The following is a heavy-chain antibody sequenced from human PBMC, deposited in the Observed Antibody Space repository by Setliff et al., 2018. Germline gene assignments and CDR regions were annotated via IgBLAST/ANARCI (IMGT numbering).Heavy chain of an antibody. Sequence: GGSLRLSCATSGFTFSSYAMAWVRQAPGKGLEWVSGSRGSGYSTYYAESVKGRFTVSRDHSKDTVYLQMNSLRDEDTAIYFCAKSLRGDHWNYDGFGSWGQGGLVTVSS. CDR3: AKSLRGDHWNYDGFGS. J-gene: IGHJ4*02. V-gene: IGHV3-23*01. D-gene: IGHD1-7*01. CDR2: SRGSGYST. CDR1: GFTFSSYA.